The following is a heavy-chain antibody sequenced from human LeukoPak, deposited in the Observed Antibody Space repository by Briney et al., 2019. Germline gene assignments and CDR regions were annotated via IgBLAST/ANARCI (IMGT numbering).Heavy chain of an antibody. CDR1: GGSISHYY. CDR2: IYYTGTT. D-gene: IGHD4/OR15-4a*01. Sequence: SESLSLTCTVSGGSISHYYWSWIRQPPGKGPEWIGYIYYTGTTNYNPSLKSRVTISVDTSKNQFSLKLNSVTAADTAVYYCAREDPQTKVPEGMDVWGQGTTVTVSS. J-gene: IGHJ6*02. CDR3: AREDPQTKVPEGMDV. V-gene: IGHV4-59*01.